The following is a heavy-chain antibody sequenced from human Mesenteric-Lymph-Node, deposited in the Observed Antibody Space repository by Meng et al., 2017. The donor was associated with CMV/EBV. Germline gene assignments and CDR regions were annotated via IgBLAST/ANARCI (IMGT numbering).Heavy chain of an antibody. CDR3: ARDLVPAAIFYYYYGMDV. J-gene: IGHJ6*02. V-gene: IGHV1-46*02. Sequence: ASVKVSCKASGYTFDVYYIQWVRQAPGQGLEWMGVVTPRDGSTVYSQKFQDRVTMTRDTSISTAYMELSRLRSDDTAVYYCARDLVPAAIFYYYYGMDVWGQGTTVTVSS. CDR1: GYTFDVYY. D-gene: IGHD2-2*02. CDR2: VTPRDGST.